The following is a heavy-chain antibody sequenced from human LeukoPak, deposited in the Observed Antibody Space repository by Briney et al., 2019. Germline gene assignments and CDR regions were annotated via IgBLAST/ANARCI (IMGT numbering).Heavy chain of an antibody. CDR1: GFRFSTYE. D-gene: IGHD6-19*01. V-gene: IGHV3-48*03. CDR2: ISSSGSTV. CDR3: SLLAVASPQDY. J-gene: IGHJ4*02. Sequence: SGGSLRLSWPASGFRFSTYEMHWVRQAPGKGLEWVSDISSSGSTVYYADSVKGRFTTSRDNANNYLYLQMHSLRAEDTAVYYCSLLAVASPQDYWGQGTLVTVSS.